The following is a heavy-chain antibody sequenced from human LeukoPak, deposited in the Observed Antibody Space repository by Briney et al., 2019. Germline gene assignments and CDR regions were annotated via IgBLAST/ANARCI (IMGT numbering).Heavy chain of an antibody. CDR3: ARVQGSSGPGIFEY. CDR1: GFTFSNYW. D-gene: IGHD6-19*01. V-gene: IGHV3-7*01. J-gene: IGHJ4*02. CDR2: IKQDGSEK. Sequence: PGGSLRLSCAASGFTFSNYWMSWVRQAPGKGLEWVANIKQDGSEKFYVDSVKGRLTIPRDNAKNSLYLQMNSLRVEDTAVYYCARVQGSSGPGIFEYWGQGTLVTVSS.